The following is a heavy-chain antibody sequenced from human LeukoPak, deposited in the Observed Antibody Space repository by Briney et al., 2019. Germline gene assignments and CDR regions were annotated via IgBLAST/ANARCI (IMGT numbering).Heavy chain of an antibody. CDR3: ARGAHYYDSSGYHGFDP. CDR1: GYTFTGYY. D-gene: IGHD3-22*01. CDR2: INPNSGGT. Sequence: APVKVSCKASGYTFTGYYMHWVRQAPGQGLEWMGWINPNSGGTNYAQKFQGWVTMTRDTSTSTAYMELSRLRSDDTAVYYCARGAHYYDSSGYHGFDPWGQGTLVTVSS. J-gene: IGHJ5*02. V-gene: IGHV1-2*04.